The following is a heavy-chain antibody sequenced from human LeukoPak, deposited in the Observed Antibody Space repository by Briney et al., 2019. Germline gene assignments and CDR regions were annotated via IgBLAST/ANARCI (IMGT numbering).Heavy chain of an antibody. Sequence: PGGSLRLPCAASGFTFSSYEMNWVRQAPGKGLEWVSYISSSGSTIYYADSVKGRFTISRDNAKNSLYLQMNSLRAEDTAVYYCAKLAYCGGDCPTFDYWGQGTLVTVSS. J-gene: IGHJ4*02. D-gene: IGHD2-21*02. CDR2: ISSSGSTI. CDR1: GFTFSSYE. CDR3: AKLAYCGGDCPTFDY. V-gene: IGHV3-48*03.